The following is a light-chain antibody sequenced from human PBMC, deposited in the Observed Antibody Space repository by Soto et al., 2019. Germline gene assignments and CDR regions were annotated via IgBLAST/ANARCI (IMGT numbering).Light chain of an antibody. CDR3: QQYNNSPLT. Sequence: ERVMTQAPASLSVSPGERATLSCRASQSVSSDLAWYQQKPGQGPRLLIYGAFNRPSGVPARFSGSGSGTEFTLTISSLQPEDFAVYYCQQYNNSPLTFGGGTKVEIK. J-gene: IGKJ4*01. CDR1: QSVSSD. V-gene: IGKV3-15*01. CDR2: GAF.